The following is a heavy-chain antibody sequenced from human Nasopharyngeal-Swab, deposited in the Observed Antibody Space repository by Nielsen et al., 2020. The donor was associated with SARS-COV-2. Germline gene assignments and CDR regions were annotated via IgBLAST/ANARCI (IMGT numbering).Heavy chain of an antibody. J-gene: IGHJ3*02. V-gene: IGHV3-23*01. CDR2: ISGSGGST. Sequence: GESLKISCAASGFTFSSYAMSWVRQAPGKGLEWVSAISGSGGSTYYADSVKGRFTISRDNSKNTLYLQMNSLRAEDTAVYYCAKERGIAVADADAFDIWGQGTMVTVPS. CDR1: GFTFSSYA. CDR3: AKERGIAVADADAFDI. D-gene: IGHD6-19*01.